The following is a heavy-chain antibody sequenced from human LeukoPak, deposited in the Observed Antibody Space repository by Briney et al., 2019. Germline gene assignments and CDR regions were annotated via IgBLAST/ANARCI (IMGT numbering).Heavy chain of an antibody. CDR3: AAESERWLVRS. V-gene: IGHV4-30-4*01. CDR2: IYYSGST. Sequence: SETLSLTCTVSGGSISSGDYYWSWIRQPPGKGLEWIGYIYYSGSTYYNPSLKSRVTISVGTSKNQFSLKLSSVTAADTAVYYCAAESERWLVRSWGQGTLVTVSS. J-gene: IGHJ4*02. CDR1: GGSISSGDYY. D-gene: IGHD6-19*01.